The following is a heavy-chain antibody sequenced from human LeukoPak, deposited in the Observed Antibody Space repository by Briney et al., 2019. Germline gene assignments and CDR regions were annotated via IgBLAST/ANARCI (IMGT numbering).Heavy chain of an antibody. CDR1: GFTVSSNY. CDR3: ARGGPGLSSSWYGGYFDY. D-gene: IGHD6-13*01. CDR2: IYSGGST. V-gene: IGHV3-66*01. J-gene: IGHJ4*02. Sequence: PGGSLRLSCAASGFTVSSNYMSWVRQAPGKGLGWVSVIYSGGSTYYADSVKGRFTISRDNSKNTLYLQMNSLRAEDTAVYYCARGGPGLSSSWYGGYFDYWGQGTLVTVSS.